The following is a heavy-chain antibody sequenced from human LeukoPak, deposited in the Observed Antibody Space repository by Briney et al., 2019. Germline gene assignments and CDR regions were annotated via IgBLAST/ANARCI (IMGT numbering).Heavy chain of an antibody. CDR1: GFTFSSYS. D-gene: IGHD1-1*01. J-gene: IGHJ4*02. Sequence: PGGSLRLSCAASGFTFSSYSLHWVRQAPGKGLEWVAFIQYDGSDEHYADSVKGRFTISRDNSKNTLFLQMNSLRAEDTAMYYCAEDQQLQPFHYWGQGTLVTVSS. CDR3: AEDQQLQPFHY. V-gene: IGHV3-30*02. CDR2: IQYDGSDE.